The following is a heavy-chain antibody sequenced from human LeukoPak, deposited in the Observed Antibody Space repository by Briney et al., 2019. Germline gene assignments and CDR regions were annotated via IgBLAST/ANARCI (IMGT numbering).Heavy chain of an antibody. D-gene: IGHD5-24*01. CDR1: GFTFSSYA. CDR2: ISSSSGDT. J-gene: IGHJ3*02. Sequence: GGSLRLSCAASGFTFSSYAMGWVRQAPGKGQEWVSTISSSSGDTYHADSVKGRLTVSRDNSKNTLYLQMNGLRAEDTAVYYCARVAWPDDLDIWGQGTMVTVS. CDR3: ARVAWPDDLDI. V-gene: IGHV3-23*01.